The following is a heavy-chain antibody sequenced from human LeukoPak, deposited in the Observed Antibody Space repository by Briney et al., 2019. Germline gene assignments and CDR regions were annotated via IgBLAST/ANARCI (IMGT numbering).Heavy chain of an antibody. V-gene: IGHV1-2*02. J-gene: IGHJ4*02. CDR3: ARWGKITIPDY. CDR1: GYTYTGYY. D-gene: IGHD3-3*01. CDR2: INPNSGGT. Sequence: GASVKVSCKASGYTYTGYYMHWVRQAPGQGLEWMGWINPNSGGTNYDQKFQGRVTMTRDTSISTAYMELSRLRSDDTAVYYCARWGKITIPDYWGQGTLVTVSS.